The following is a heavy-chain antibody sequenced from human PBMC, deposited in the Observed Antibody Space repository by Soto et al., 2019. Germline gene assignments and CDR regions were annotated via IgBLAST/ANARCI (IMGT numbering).Heavy chain of an antibody. V-gene: IGHV1-69*13. Sequence: GASVKVSCKASGSTFSSYAISWVRQAPGQGLEWMGGIIPIFGTANYAQKFQGRVTITADESTSTAYMELSSLRSEDTAVYYCARRTRGYSYGYHWGQGTLVTVSS. J-gene: IGHJ5*02. D-gene: IGHD5-18*01. CDR1: GSTFSSYA. CDR2: IIPIFGTA. CDR3: ARRTRGYSYGYH.